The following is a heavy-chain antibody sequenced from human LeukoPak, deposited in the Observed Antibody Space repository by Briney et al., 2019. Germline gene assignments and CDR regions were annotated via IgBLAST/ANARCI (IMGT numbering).Heavy chain of an antibody. Sequence: SETLSLTCTVSGGSISSHYWSWIRQPPGKGLEWIGYIYYSGSTKYNPSLKSRVTISVDTSENQFSLKLSSATAADTAVYYCARLYDSSGYTNWLDPWGQGTLVTVSS. CDR3: ARLYDSSGYTNWLDP. D-gene: IGHD3-22*01. V-gene: IGHV4-59*11. CDR1: GGSISSHY. J-gene: IGHJ5*02. CDR2: IYYSGST.